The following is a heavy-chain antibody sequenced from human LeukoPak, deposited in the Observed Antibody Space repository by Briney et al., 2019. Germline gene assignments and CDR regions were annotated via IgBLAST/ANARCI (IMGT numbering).Heavy chain of an antibody. CDR2: IYHSGST. Sequence: PSETLSLTCTVSGGSISSGGYYWSWIRQPPGKGLEWIGYIYHSGSTYYNPSLKSRVTISVDRSKNQFSLKLSSVTAADTAVYYCASFFRVDIVVVPAATDFDYWGQGTLVTVSS. D-gene: IGHD2-2*01. J-gene: IGHJ4*02. CDR1: GGSISSGGYY. CDR3: ASFFRVDIVVVPAATDFDY. V-gene: IGHV4-30-2*01.